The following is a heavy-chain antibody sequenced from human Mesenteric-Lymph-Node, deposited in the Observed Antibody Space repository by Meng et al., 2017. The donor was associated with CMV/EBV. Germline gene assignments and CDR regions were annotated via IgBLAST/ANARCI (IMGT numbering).Heavy chain of an antibody. Sequence: GGSLRLSCAASGFNFSTYDLSWVRQAPGKGLQWVSSISGSGENTFFADSVKGRFTISRDNSKNTLYLEMSSLRAEDTALYYCAKDRRLGDPYGISDCWGQGTLVTVSS. D-gene: IGHD3-16*01. CDR2: ISGSGENT. V-gene: IGHV3-23*01. CDR3: AKDRRLGDPYGISDC. J-gene: IGHJ4*02. CDR1: GFNFSTYD.